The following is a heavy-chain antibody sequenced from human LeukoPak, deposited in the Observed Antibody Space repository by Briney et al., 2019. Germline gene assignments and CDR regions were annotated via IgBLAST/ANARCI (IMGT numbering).Heavy chain of an antibody. CDR3: ARAADYGGNPDDAFDI. V-gene: IGHV3-30*03. D-gene: IGHD4-23*01. CDR2: ISYDGSNK. CDR1: GFTFSSYG. Sequence: GGSLRLSCAASGFTFSSYGMHWVRQAPGKGLEWVAVISYDGSNKYYADSVKGRFTISRDNSKNTLYLQMNSLRAEDTAVYYCARAADYGGNPDDAFDIWGQGTMVTVSS. J-gene: IGHJ3*02.